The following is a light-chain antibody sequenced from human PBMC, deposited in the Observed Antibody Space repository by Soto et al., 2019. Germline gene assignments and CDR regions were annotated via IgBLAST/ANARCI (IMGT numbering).Light chain of an antibody. Sequence: EIVLTQSPGTLSLSPGERATLSCRASQSVSSSYLAWYQQKTGQAPRLLLYGASSRATGSPDRFRGSGSGTGFNLMITRTEPDDFAVYYCQPYGSSPAWKFGKDNVVDIK. V-gene: IGKV3-20*01. CDR2: GAS. CDR3: QPYGSSPAWK. J-gene: IGKJ1*01. CDR1: QSVSSSY.